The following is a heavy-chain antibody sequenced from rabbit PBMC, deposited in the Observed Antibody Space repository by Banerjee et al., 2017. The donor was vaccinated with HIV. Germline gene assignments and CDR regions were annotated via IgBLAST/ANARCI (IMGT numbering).Heavy chain of an antibody. CDR2: IVTGDDYT. D-gene: IGHD8-1*01. Sequence: QSLEESGGDLVKPGASLTLTCTASGFSFSSGYDMCWVRQAPGKGPEWIACIVTGDDYTHYASWAKGRFTISKTSSTTVTLQMTSLTAADTATYFCVRAGVYAGSSSYTGFDFNLWGPGTLVTVS. V-gene: IGHV1S40*01. J-gene: IGHJ4*01. CDR3: VRAGVYAGSSSYTGFDFNL. CDR1: GFSFSSGYD.